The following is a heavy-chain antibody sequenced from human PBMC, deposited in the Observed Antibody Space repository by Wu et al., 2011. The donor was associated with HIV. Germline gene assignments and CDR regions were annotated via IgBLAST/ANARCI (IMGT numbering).Heavy chain of an antibody. CDR1: GYTFTNFG. CDR3: ARLSMVRGVIITLDYYYGMDV. Sequence: SVKVSCKASGYTFTNFGISWVRQAPGQGLEWMAWINPYNGNTNYAQKLQGRVTMTTDTSTSTAYMELRSLRSDDTAVYYCARLSMVRGVIITLDYYYGMDVWGQGTTVTVSS. D-gene: IGHD3-10*01. CDR2: INPYNGNT. J-gene: IGHJ6*02. V-gene: IGHV1-18*01.